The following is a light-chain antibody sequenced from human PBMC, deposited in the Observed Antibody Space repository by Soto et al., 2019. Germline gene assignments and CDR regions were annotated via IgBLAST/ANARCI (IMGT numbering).Light chain of an antibody. CDR3: QQYRDLPQT. J-gene: IGKJ1*01. CDR2: NSS. V-gene: IGKV3-20*01. CDR1: QSVSSNY. Sequence: ETVLTQSPGTLSLSPGERATLSCRASQSVSSNYLAWYQQKPGQAPRLLIYNSSTRATAIPDRFSGSGSGTDFTLTISRLEPEDFPLYDCQQYRDLPQTCGQGTKV.